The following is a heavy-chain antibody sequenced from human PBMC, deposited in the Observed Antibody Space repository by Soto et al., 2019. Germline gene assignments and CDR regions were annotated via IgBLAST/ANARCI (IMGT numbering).Heavy chain of an antibody. CDR3: ARGGAESGML. V-gene: IGHV4-4*02. J-gene: IGHJ4*02. CDR2: IFQSGST. CDR1: GGSISSSHW. Sequence: QVQLQESGPGLVEPSGTLSLTCVVSGGSISSSHWWSWVRQPPGKGLECIGQIFQSGSTYYNPSLKSRVTISVDNSKNQFSLKLTSVTAADTAVYYCARGGAESGMLWGQGTLVTVSS. D-gene: IGHD6-13*01.